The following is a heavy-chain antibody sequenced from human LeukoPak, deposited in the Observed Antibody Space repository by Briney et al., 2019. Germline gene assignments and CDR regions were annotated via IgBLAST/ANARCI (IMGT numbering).Heavy chain of an antibody. CDR3: ARARGIAAAGNWFDP. D-gene: IGHD6-13*01. CDR2: INSDGSST. V-gene: IGHV3-74*01. CDR1: GSTFSSYW. Sequence: GGSLRLSCAASGSTFSSYWMHWVRQAPGKGLVWVSRINSDGSSTSYADPVKGRFTISRDNAKNTLYLQMNSLRAEDTAVYYCARARGIAAAGNWFDPWGQGTLVTVSS. J-gene: IGHJ5*02.